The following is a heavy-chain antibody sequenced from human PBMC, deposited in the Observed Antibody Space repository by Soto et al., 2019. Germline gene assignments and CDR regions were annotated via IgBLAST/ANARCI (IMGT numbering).Heavy chain of an antibody. D-gene: IGHD1-26*01. CDR3: SGGVGDAF. Sequence: GGSLRLSCAISESTIRRDWMNWVRQAPGKGLEWVAYTNQDGSEKYYADSVKGRFTISRDNAKNSLYLQMNSLTAGDTAMYYCSGGVGDAFWGQGTQVTVSS. CDR1: ESTIRRDW. V-gene: IGHV3-7*04. CDR2: TNQDGSEK. J-gene: IGHJ4*02.